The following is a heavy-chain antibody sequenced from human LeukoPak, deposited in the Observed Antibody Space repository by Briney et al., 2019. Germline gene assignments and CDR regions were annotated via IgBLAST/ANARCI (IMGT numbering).Heavy chain of an antibody. Sequence: PSETLSPTRTVSGYSTSSGYYWAWIRQPLGKGLEWIGSIDHSGSAYYNPTLKSRVTISVDTSKNQFSLKLSSVTAADTAVYYCARESSTTGTIHWGEGTLVTVSS. V-gene: IGHV4-38-2*02. D-gene: IGHD1-1*01. CDR2: IDHSGSA. CDR3: ARESSTTGTIH. J-gene: IGHJ4*02. CDR1: GYSTSSGYY.